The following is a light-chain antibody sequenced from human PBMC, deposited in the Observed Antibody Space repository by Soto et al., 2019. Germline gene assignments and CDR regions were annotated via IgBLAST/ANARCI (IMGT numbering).Light chain of an antibody. J-gene: IGKJ1*01. V-gene: IGKV3-15*01. CDR3: QQCHNWPRT. CDR2: GAS. CDR1: ESINRN. Sequence: EIVMTQSASTLSGSAGERVTLSWGASESINRNLVWYQKRPGQAPRLVIYGASTRATGIPARFSGSGYGTDFNLTISSLQSEDLAVYYCQQCHNWPRTFGQGTKVDIK.